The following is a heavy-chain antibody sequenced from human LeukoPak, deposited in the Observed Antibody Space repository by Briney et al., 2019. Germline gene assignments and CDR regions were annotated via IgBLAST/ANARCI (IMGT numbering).Heavy chain of an antibody. CDR2: ISSSSSTM. Sequence: GGSLRLSCAASGFTFSSYSMNWVRQAPGKGLEWVSKISSSSSTMYYADSVKGRFTISRDNAKNSLYLQMSSLRAEDTAVYYCARGPYGSGSYYSLWGQGTLVTVSS. D-gene: IGHD3-10*01. J-gene: IGHJ4*02. CDR3: ARGPYGSGSYYSL. V-gene: IGHV3-48*01. CDR1: GFTFSSYS.